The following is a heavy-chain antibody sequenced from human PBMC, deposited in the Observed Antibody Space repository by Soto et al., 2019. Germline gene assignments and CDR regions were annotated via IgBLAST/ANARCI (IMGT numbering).Heavy chain of an antibody. V-gene: IGHV4-4*07. D-gene: IGHD6-13*01. CDR3: ARGRIEAPGTIPSYYYGMEV. J-gene: IGHJ6*02. CDR1: GGSTSSYY. Sequence: ASGTLCVTSTVSGGSTSSYYWSWIRQPAGKGLEWIVRIYTSGSTNYKHCLKSRVTTSVDTSKNQFSLKLSSVTAADTAVYYCARGRIEAPGTIPSYYYGMEVWCQGTTVT. CDR2: IYTSGST.